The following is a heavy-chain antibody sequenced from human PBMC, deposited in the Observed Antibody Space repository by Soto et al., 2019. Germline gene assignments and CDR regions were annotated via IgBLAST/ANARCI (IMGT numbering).Heavy chain of an antibody. D-gene: IGHD3-22*01. CDR3: ARDQYYYDSSGYYALGSWFDY. CDR1: GYTFTSYG. J-gene: IGHJ4*02. V-gene: IGHV1-18*01. CDR2: ISAYNGNT. Sequence: GASVKVSCKASGYTFTSYGISWVRQAPGQGLEWMGWISAYNGNTNYAQKLQGRVTMTTDTSTSTAYMELRSLRSDDTAVYYCARDQYYYDSSGYYALGSWFDYWGQGTLVTVSS.